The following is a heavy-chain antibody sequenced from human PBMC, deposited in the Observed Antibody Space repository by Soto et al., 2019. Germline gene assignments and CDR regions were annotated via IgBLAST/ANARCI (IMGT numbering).Heavy chain of an antibody. CDR1: VDSINTRSYY. CDR2: IFSSGTT. Sequence: SETLSLTCTFSVDSINTRSYYWGWIRQPPWKGLEWIANIFSSGTTDYNSSLKSRVTISIDTSKNLFSLDVRSVAAADTAVYFCARHSGYSYGFDYWGQRVLVTRSS. J-gene: IGHJ4*02. D-gene: IGHD5-18*01. CDR3: ARHSGYSYGFDY. V-gene: IGHV4-39*01.